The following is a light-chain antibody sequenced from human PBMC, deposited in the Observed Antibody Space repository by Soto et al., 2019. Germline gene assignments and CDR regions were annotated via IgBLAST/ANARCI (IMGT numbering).Light chain of an antibody. V-gene: IGKV3-11*01. CDR3: QQRSNWRWVYT. Sequence: EIVLTQSPATLSLSPGERATLSCRASQSVSSYLAWYQQKPGQAPRLLIYDASNRATGIPARFSGSGSGTDFTLTISSLEPEDFAVYYCQQRSNWRWVYTFGQGTKLEIK. CDR1: QSVSSY. CDR2: DAS. J-gene: IGKJ2*01.